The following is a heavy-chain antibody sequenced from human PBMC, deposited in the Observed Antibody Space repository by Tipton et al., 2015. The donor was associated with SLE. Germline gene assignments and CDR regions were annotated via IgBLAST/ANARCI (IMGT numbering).Heavy chain of an antibody. CDR1: GYSFTTYW. V-gene: IGHV5-51*01. CDR2: IYPVDFDI. D-gene: IGHD2-15*01. Sequence: QLVQSGAEVKKPGESLKISCKAAGYSFTTYWIGWVRQMPGKGLEWMGIIYPVDFDIRYGPSFQVQVTISVDRSISTAYLQWSSLKASDTAMYYCARHDLSGQFFDFWGQGTPVTVSS. J-gene: IGHJ4*02. CDR3: ARHDLSGQFFDF.